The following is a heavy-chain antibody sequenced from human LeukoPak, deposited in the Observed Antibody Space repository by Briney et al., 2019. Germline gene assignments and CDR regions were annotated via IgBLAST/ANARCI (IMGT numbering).Heavy chain of an antibody. D-gene: IGHD3-16*02. CDR1: GYTFTGYY. CDR3: ARGTDLYRYYYYYMDV. Sequence: ASVKVSCKASGYTFTGYYMHWVRQAPGQGLEWMGWINPNSGGTNYAQKFQGRVTMTRDTSISTAYMELSRLRSDDTAVYYCARGTDLYRYYYYYMDVWGKGTTVTVSS. V-gene: IGHV1-2*02. J-gene: IGHJ6*03. CDR2: INPNSGGT.